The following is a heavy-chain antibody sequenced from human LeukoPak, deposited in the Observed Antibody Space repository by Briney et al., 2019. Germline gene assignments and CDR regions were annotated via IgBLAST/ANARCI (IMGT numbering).Heavy chain of an antibody. Sequence: GGSLRLSCVASGFTFSSYWMSWVRQAPGKGLEWVSSISSSSSYIYYADSVKGRFTISRDNAKNSLYLQMNSLRAEDTAVYYCASLDIVVVPAAIPDYYYGMDVWGQGTTVTVSS. CDR1: GFTFSSYW. V-gene: IGHV3-21*01. CDR3: ASLDIVVVPAAIPDYYYGMDV. D-gene: IGHD2-2*02. J-gene: IGHJ6*02. CDR2: ISSSSSYI.